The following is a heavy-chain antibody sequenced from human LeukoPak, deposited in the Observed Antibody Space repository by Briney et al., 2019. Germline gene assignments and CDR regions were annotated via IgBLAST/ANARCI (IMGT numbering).Heavy chain of an antibody. Sequence: SETLSLTCAVYGGSFSGYYWSWIRQPPGKGLEWIGEINHSGSTNYNPSLKSRVTISVDTSKNQFSLKLSSVTAADTAVYYCARHLSGSYYVWFDPWGQGTLVTVSS. CDR1: GGSFSGYY. D-gene: IGHD1-26*01. CDR2: INHSGST. CDR3: ARHLSGSYYVWFDP. J-gene: IGHJ5*02. V-gene: IGHV4-34*01.